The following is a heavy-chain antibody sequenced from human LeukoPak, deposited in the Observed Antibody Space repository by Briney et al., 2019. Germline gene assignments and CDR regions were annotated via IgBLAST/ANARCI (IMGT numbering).Heavy chain of an antibody. CDR1: GFTFSDSV. D-gene: IGHD3-3*01. J-gene: IGHJ4*01. Sequence: GGSLRLSCTVSGFTFSDSVIHWVRHAAGKGLEWVGRIRSKTKSAETGYAASVKGRFTISRDDSKDTVYLQMNSLKPEDTGVYYCTSPAHDFDIWSGYYSLWGHGTQVTVSS. V-gene: IGHV3-73*01. CDR3: TSPAHDFDIWSGYYSL. CDR2: IRSKTKSAET.